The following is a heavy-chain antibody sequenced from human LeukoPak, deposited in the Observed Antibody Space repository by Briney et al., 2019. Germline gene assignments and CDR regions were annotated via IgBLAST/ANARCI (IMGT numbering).Heavy chain of an antibody. D-gene: IGHD6-13*01. V-gene: IGHV4-30-2*01. CDR1: GGSISSGGYS. CDR2: IYHSGST. Sequence: SQTLSLTCAVSGGSISSGGYSWSWIRQPPGKGLEWIGYIYHSGSTYYNPSLKSRVTISVDGSKNQFSLKLSSVTAADTAVYYCARYSSSWKGSFDYWGQGTLVTVSS. CDR3: ARYSSSWKGSFDY. J-gene: IGHJ4*02.